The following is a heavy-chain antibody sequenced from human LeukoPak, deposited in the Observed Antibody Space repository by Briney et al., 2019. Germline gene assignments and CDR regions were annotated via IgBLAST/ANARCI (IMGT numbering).Heavy chain of an antibody. CDR3: ARGATHSTYYYDSSGYYEYYFDY. V-gene: IGHV4-39*07. CDR1: GGSISSSSYY. D-gene: IGHD3-22*01. Sequence: SETLSLTCTVSGGSISSSSYYWGWIRQPPGKGLEWIGSIYYSGSTYYNPSLKSRVTISVDTSKNQFSLKLSSVTAADTAVYYCARGATHSTYYYDSSGYYEYYFDYWGQGTLVTVSS. J-gene: IGHJ4*02. CDR2: IYYSGST.